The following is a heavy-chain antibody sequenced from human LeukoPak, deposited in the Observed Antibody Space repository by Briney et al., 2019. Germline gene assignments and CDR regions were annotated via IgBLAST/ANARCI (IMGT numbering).Heavy chain of an antibody. V-gene: IGHV1-24*01. CDR2: FDPEDGET. CDR3: ETLGEWSGSYFDY. J-gene: IGHJ4*02. D-gene: IGHD3-3*01. CDR1: GGTFSSYA. Sequence: ASVKVSCKASGGTFSSYAISWVRQAPGQGLEWMGGFDPEDGETIYAQKFQGRVTMTEDTSTDTAYMELSSLRSEDTAVYYCETLGEWSGSYFDYWGQGTLVTVSS.